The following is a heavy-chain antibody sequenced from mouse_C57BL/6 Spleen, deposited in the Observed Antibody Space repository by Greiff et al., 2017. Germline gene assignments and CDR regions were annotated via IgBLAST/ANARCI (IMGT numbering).Heavy chain of an antibody. D-gene: IGHD2-5*01. CDR2: IDPSDSYT. V-gene: IGHV1-69*01. CDR3: ARDYSNYFDV. J-gene: IGHJ1*03. CDR1: GYTFTSYW. Sequence: QVQLQQPGAELVMPGASVKLSCKASGYTFTSYWMHWVKQRPGQGLEWIGEIDPSDSYTNYNQKFKGKSTLTVDKSSSTAYMQLSSLTSEDSAVYYCARDYSNYFDVWGTGTTVTVSS.